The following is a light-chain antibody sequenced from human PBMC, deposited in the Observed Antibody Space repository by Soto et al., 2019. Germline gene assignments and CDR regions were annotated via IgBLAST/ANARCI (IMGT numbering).Light chain of an antibody. V-gene: IGKV1-5*03. Sequence: DIQMTQSPSTLSASVGDRVTITCRASQSISTWLAWYQQKPGTAPKLLIYKASTLESGVPSRFSGSRSETEFTLTVSSLQPDDFATYYCQQYNDSFPYTFGQGTKVEIK. CDR1: QSISTW. J-gene: IGKJ2*01. CDR2: KAS. CDR3: QQYNDSFPYT.